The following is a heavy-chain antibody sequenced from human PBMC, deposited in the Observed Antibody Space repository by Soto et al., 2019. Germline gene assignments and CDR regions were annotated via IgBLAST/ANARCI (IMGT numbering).Heavy chain of an antibody. J-gene: IGHJ4*02. CDR1: GYSFTSYW. Sequence: GESLKISCKGSGYSFTSYWIGWVRQMPGKGLEWMGIIYPGDSDTRYSPSFQGQVTISADKSISTAYLQWSSLKASDTAMYYCARGLPYDAVAGFPSNFDYWGQGTLVTVSS. D-gene: IGHD6-19*01. V-gene: IGHV5-51*01. CDR3: ARGLPYDAVAGFPSNFDY. CDR2: IYPGDSDT.